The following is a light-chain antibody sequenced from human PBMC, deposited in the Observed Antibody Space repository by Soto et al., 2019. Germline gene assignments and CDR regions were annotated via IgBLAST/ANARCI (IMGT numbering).Light chain of an antibody. Sequence: DIQLTQSPSFLSASVGDRVTITCRASQGISSHLAWYQQQPGKAPKLLVYVASTLQSGVPSRFRGSGSGTEYTLTISGLQPEDFACYYWQQLNSSPSTFGQGTRLEIK. CDR2: VAS. CDR1: QGISSH. J-gene: IGKJ5*01. V-gene: IGKV1-9*01. CDR3: QQLNSSPST.